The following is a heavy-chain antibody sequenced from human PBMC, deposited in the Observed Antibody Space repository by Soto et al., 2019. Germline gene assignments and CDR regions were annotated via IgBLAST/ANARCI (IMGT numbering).Heavy chain of an antibody. V-gene: IGHV3-23*01. CDR1: GFTFSSYA. CDR3: AKDVLGNCGGDCYDDAFDI. D-gene: IGHD2-21*02. J-gene: IGHJ3*02. Sequence: PGGSLRLSCAASGFTFSSYAMSWVRQAPGKGLEWVSAISGSGGSTYYADSVKGRFTISRDNSKNTLYLQMNSLRAEDTAVYYCAKDVLGNCGGDCYDDAFDIWGQGTMVTVSS. CDR2: ISGSGGST.